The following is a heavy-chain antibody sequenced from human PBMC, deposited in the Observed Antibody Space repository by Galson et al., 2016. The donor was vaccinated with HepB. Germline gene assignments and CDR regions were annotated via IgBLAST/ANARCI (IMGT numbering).Heavy chain of an antibody. V-gene: IGHV3-30*18. CDR3: AKDRTPFAFLWFGEFDY. D-gene: IGHD3-10*01. CDR2: ISYDGSNK. CDR1: GYTFSSYG. J-gene: IGHJ4*02. Sequence: SLRLSCAASGYTFSSYGLHWVRQAPGKGLEWVAVISYDGSNKFYADSVKGRFTISRGNSENTLYLQMNSLRAEDTAVYYCAKDRTPFAFLWFGEFDYWGQGTLVTASS.